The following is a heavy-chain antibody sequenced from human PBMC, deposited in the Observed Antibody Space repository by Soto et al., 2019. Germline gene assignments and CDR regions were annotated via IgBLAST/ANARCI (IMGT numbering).Heavy chain of an antibody. CDR1: GGTFSSYA. J-gene: IGHJ5*02. CDR2: IIPIFGTA. D-gene: IGHD6-13*01. V-gene: IGHV1-69*13. Sequence: SVKVSCKASGGTFSSYANSWARQAPGQGLEWMGGIIPIFGTANYAQKFQGRVTITADESTSTAYMELSSVRSEDTAVYYCARLSSSSWKQNWLDRWGQGTLVTVSS. CDR3: ARLSSSSWKQNWLDR.